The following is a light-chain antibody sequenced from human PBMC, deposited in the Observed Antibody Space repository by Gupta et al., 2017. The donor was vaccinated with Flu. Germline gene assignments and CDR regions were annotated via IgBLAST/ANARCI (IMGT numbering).Light chain of an antibody. CDR1: SSGIGGYNY. J-gene: IGLJ3*02. CDR3: CSYIGTYTWV. Sequence: QSALTQPRSVSGSPGQSVTISCTGTSSGIGGYNYVSWYQQHSGKAPKLMIYDVTKRPSGVPDRFSGSKSGNTASLTISGLQAEDEADYYCCSYIGTYTWVFGGGTKLTVL. V-gene: IGLV2-11*01. CDR2: DVT.